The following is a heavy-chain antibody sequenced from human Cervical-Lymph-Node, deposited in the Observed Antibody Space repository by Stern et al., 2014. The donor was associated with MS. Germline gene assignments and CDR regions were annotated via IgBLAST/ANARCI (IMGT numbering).Heavy chain of an antibody. Sequence: QVQLMQSGPGLMKPSQTLSLTCTVSGDSISSGTYYWSWIRQPAGKGLEWIGRIYTSSGNTFYNPSLKSRVPISLDTSKNQFPLKLSSVTASDTAVYYCARDLRDYGAEYWGQGTLVTVSS. CDR2: IYTSSGNT. CDR3: ARDLRDYGAEY. CDR1: GDSISSGTYY. D-gene: IGHD4-17*01. V-gene: IGHV4-61*02. J-gene: IGHJ4*02.